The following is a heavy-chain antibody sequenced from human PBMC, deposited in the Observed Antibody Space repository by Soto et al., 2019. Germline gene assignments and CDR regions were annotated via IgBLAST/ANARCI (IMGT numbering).Heavy chain of an antibody. CDR2: IGTAGET. V-gene: IGHV3-13*01. J-gene: IGHJ5*02. Sequence: GGSLRLSCAASGFTFSSYDMHWVRQATGKGLEWVSAIGTAGETYYPGSVKGRFTISRENAKNSLYLQMNSLRAGDTAVYYCARGGYCSSTSCSRSNWFDPWGQGTLVTVSS. D-gene: IGHD2-2*01. CDR3: ARGGYCSSTSCSRSNWFDP. CDR1: GFTFSSYD.